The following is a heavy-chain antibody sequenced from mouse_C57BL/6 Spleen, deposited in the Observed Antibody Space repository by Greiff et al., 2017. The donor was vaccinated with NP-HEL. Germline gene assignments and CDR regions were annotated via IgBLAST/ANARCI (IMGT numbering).Heavy chain of an antibody. J-gene: IGHJ4*01. CDR2: INPNYGTT. D-gene: IGHD2-4*01. CDR1: GYSFTDYN. CDR3: ERARYYDYLYYAMDY. V-gene: IGHV1-39*01. Sequence: VQLQQSGPELVKPGASVKISCKASGYSFTDYNMTWVKQSTGKSLEWIGVINPNYGTTSYNQKFKGKATLTVDQSSSTAYMQLNSLTSEDSAVYYCERARYYDYLYYAMDYWGQGTSVTVSS.